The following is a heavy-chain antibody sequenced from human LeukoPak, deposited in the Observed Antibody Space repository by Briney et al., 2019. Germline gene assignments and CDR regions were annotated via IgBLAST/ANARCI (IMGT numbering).Heavy chain of an antibody. J-gene: IGHJ4*02. Sequence: GGSLRLSCAASGFTVSSNDMSWVRQAPGKGLEWVSVIYSGGSTYYADSVKGGFTMSRDNSKNTLYLQMNSLRGEDTGVYYCARSSSTWYYFDSWGQGTLVTVSS. D-gene: IGHD6-13*01. V-gene: IGHV3-53*01. CDR3: ARSSSTWYYFDS. CDR1: GFTVSSND. CDR2: IYSGGST.